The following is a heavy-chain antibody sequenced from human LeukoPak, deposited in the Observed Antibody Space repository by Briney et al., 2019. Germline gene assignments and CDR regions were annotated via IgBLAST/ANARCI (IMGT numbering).Heavy chain of an antibody. CDR1: GYTFTSYD. J-gene: IGHJ4*02. V-gene: IGHV1-8*01. Sequence: GASVKVSCKASGYTFTSYDINWVRQATGQGLEWMGWMNPNSGNTGYAQKFQGRVTMTRNTFISTAYMELSSLRSEDTAVYYCARVTMVRGVHGYYFDYWGQGTLVTVSS. CDR3: ARVTMVRGVHGYYFDY. D-gene: IGHD3-10*01. CDR2: MNPNSGNT.